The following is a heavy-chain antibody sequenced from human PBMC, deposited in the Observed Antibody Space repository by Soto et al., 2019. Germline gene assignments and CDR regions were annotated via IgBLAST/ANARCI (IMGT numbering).Heavy chain of an antibody. Sequence: QLQLQESGPGLVKPSETLSLTCTVSGGSISSSSYYWGWIRQPPGKGLEWIGSIYYSGSTYYNPSLKSRVTLSVDTSKNQFSLKLSSVTAADTAVYYCARQLWFGELLHFDYWGQGTLVTVSS. V-gene: IGHV4-39*01. J-gene: IGHJ4*02. CDR1: GGSISSSSYY. CDR2: IYYSGST. D-gene: IGHD3-10*01. CDR3: ARQLWFGELLHFDY.